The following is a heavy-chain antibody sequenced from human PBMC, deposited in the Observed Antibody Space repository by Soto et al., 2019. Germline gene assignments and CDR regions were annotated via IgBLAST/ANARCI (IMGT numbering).Heavy chain of an antibody. Sequence: EVQLVESGGGLVKPGESLSLSCAASGFGFINYNMKWVRQAPGKGLEWVSSISASGTYVFYAGSVRGRFTIFRDDAKNSLHLQMSSLRAEDTALYYCATIGDRDSFNIWGNGTMVTVSA. V-gene: IGHV3-21*06. CDR2: ISASGTYV. CDR1: GFGFINYN. J-gene: IGHJ3*02. CDR3: ATIGDRDSFNI. D-gene: IGHD4-17*01.